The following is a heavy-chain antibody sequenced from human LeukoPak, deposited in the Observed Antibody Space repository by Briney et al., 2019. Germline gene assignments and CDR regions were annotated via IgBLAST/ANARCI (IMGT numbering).Heavy chain of an antibody. CDR2: IDPNGRYT. V-gene: IGHV3-74*01. Sequence: GGSLRLSCAASGFTFSNHYMHWVRQAPGKGLVSVSRIDPNGRYTSYADSVKGRFTISRDNAKNTLYLQMNTLGAEDTALYYCVRGSTDWNGMDVWGQGTTVTVSS. CDR3: VRGSTDWNGMDV. D-gene: IGHD6-19*01. J-gene: IGHJ6*02. CDR1: GFTFSNHY.